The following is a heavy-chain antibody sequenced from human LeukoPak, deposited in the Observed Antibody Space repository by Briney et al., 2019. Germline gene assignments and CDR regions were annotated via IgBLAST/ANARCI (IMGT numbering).Heavy chain of an antibody. D-gene: IGHD5-12*01. CDR1: GGSISGYF. Sequence: SETLSLTCTVSGGSISGYFWSWIRQPAGKGLERIGRIYSSGSNNYKPSLKCRVTMSLDTSKNHLSLNLSSVTAADTAVYYCAREPTSGREPTSGRPLDYWGQGTLVTVSS. V-gene: IGHV4-4*07. CDR3: AREPTSGREPTSGRPLDY. CDR2: IYSSGSN. J-gene: IGHJ4*02.